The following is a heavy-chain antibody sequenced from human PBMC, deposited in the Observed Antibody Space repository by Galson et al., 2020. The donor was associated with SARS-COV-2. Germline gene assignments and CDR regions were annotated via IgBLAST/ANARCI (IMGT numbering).Heavy chain of an antibody. CDR1: GFTISSNN. CDR2: NISDSSYI. J-gene: IGHJ3*02. CDR3: ARDGALETSGYVGALDI. V-gene: IGHV3-21*01. D-gene: IGHD3-22*01. Sequence: GESLTLSCAASGFTISSNNINWVRHAPGQGLEWVTTNISDSSYIYYPDSVKGRFTISRDNAKNTLYLQMNSLRAEATAGYYCARDGALETSGYVGALDIWGQGTMVTVSS.